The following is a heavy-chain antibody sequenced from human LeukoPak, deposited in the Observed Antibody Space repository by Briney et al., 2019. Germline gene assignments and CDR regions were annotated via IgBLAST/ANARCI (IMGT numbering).Heavy chain of an antibody. CDR1: GYGFTSYY. D-gene: IGHD3-10*01. V-gene: IGHV1-46*03. Sequence: ASVKVSCKAFGYGFTSYYIHWVRQAPGQGLEWMGIINPSVGGTAYARKFQGRVTRTRDTSTSTVYMELSSLRSEDTAVYYCARHVSGRYYPAEGRVDYWGQGTLVTVSS. CDR2: INPSVGGT. CDR3: ARHVSGRYYPAEGRVDY. J-gene: IGHJ4*02.